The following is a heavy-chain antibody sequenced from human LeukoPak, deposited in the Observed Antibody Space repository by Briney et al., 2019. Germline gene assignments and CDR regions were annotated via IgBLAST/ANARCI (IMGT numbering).Heavy chain of an antibody. Sequence: GGSLRLSCAASGFTFSSYEMNWVRQAPGKGLEWVSYISSSGSTIYYADSVKGRFTISRDNAKNSLYLQMNSLRSEDTAVYYCARGTGMYCSGGSCYSDYYYMDVWGKGTTVTVSS. D-gene: IGHD2-15*01. J-gene: IGHJ6*03. CDR3: ARGTGMYCSGGSCYSDYYYMDV. CDR2: ISSSGSTI. V-gene: IGHV3-48*03. CDR1: GFTFSSYE.